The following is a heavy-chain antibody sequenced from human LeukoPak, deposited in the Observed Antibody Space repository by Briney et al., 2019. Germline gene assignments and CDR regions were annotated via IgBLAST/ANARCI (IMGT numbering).Heavy chain of an antibody. CDR1: GFIVSNYY. V-gene: IGHV3-66*01. CDR2: IYSGGST. Sequence: GGSLRLSCAVSGFIVSNYYMTWVRQAPGKGLEWVSVIYSGGSTYYADSVKGRFTISRDNSKNTLYLQMNSLRAEDTAVYYCARAVEMATITGYFDYWGQGTLVTVSS. CDR3: ARAVEMATITGYFDY. J-gene: IGHJ4*02. D-gene: IGHD5-24*01.